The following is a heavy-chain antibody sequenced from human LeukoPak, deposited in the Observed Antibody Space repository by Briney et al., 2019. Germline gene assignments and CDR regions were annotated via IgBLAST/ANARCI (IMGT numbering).Heavy chain of an antibody. J-gene: IGHJ6*03. CDR1: GVTFSSYA. CDR3: AKENGYMDV. Sequence: PGGSLRLSCAASGVTFSSYAMSWVRHAPGKGLEWVSDISSSGGTTYYADSVKGRFTISRDNSKNTLYLQSNSLRAEDTAVYHCAKENGYMDVWGKGTIVTVSS. CDR2: ISSSGGTT. V-gene: IGHV3-23*01.